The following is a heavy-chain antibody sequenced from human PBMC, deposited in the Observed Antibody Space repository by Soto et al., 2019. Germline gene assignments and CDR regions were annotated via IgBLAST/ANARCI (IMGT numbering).Heavy chain of an antibody. CDR2: INFDGNCT. J-gene: IGHJ4*02. V-gene: IGHV3-74*01. D-gene: IGHD3-10*01. CDR1: GFTFISYG. CDR3: ARAPRLWFGESPTPS. Sequence: PGGSLRLSCASSGFTFISYGMHLVRQAPGKGLVWLSGINFDGNCTSHADSVKGRFTISRDNAKNTLYLQMNSLRAEDTAVYYCARAPRLWFGESPTPSWGQGTLVTVSS.